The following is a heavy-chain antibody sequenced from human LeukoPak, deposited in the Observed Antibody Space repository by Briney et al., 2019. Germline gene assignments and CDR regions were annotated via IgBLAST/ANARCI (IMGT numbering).Heavy chain of an antibody. D-gene: IGHD1-26*01. V-gene: IGHV3-53*01. CDR2: IYSGGST. J-gene: IGHJ4*02. CDR1: GFTVSSNY. CDR3: ARESSGSYDY. Sequence: GGSLRLSCAASGFTVSSNYMSWVRLAPGKGLEWVSVIYSGGSTYYADSVKGRFTISRDNSKNTLYLQMNSLRAEDTAVYYCARESSGSYDYWGQGTLVTVSS.